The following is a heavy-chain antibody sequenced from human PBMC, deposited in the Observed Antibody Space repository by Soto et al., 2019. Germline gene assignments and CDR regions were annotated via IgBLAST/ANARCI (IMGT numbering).Heavy chain of an antibody. J-gene: IGHJ5*02. V-gene: IGHV4-4*07. Sequence: PSETLSLTCNVSDDSLSTYYWSWIRQPAGKGLEWIGRIYASESTNYNPSLKGRVSMSVDTSKKQFSLKMISVTAADTAMYYCARSAIPRAGWFRTWGQGVLVTVSS. D-gene: IGHD2-21*01. CDR2: IYASEST. CDR3: ARSAIPRAGWFRT. CDR1: DDSLSTYY.